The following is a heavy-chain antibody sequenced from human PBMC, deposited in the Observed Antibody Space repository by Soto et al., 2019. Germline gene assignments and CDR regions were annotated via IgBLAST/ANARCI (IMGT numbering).Heavy chain of an antibody. V-gene: IGHV3-33*01. Sequence: GGSLRLSCAASGFTFSSYGMHWVRQAPGKGLEWVAVIWYDGSNKYYADSVKGRFTISRDNPKNTFYLQMNSLRAEDTALYYCAGNSHDYYYYYGMDVWGQGTTVTVSS. CDR3: AGNSHDYYYYYGMDV. CDR1: GFTFSSYG. D-gene: IGHD1-1*01. CDR2: IWYDGSNK. J-gene: IGHJ6*02.